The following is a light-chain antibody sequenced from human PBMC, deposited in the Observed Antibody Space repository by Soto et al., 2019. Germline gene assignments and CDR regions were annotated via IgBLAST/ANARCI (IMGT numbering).Light chain of an antibody. CDR1: QSISSSY. CDR2: GAS. J-gene: IGKJ5*01. Sequence: EIVLTQSPGTLSLSPGKRATLSCRASQSISSSYLAWYQQRPGQAPRLLIYGASSRATGIPDRFSGSGSGTDFTLTISSVQSEDFAVYYCQQYKNWPLFGQGTRLEIK. V-gene: IGKV3-20*01. CDR3: QQYKNWPL.